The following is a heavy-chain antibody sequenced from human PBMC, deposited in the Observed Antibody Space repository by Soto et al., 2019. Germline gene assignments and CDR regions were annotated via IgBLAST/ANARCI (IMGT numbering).Heavy chain of an antibody. V-gene: IGHV4-59*08. J-gene: IGHJ4*02. CDR1: GWSINTYY. CDR2: IYYRANP. D-gene: IGHD5-12*01. CDR3: ARHYGDGYDYVDY. Sequence: HSETLSLTCTVSGWSINTYYWSWIRQPPGKGLEWIGYIYYRANPNYNPSLKSRVTISQDTSKNQFSLKLSSVTAADTAVYYCARHYGDGYDYVDYWGQGTLVTVSS.